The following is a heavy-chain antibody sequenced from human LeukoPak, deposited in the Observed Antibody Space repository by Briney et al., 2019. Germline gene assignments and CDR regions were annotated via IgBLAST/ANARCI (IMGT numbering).Heavy chain of an antibody. V-gene: IGHV1-46*01. D-gene: IGHD2-2*01. CDR3: ARGGCSSISCEGDY. J-gene: IGHJ4*02. Sequence: GASVKVSCKASGYTFASNYIHWVRQAPGHGLEWLGVINPSGGSTTYAQKFQGRLTMTRDTSTSTVYMDLYSRRSEDTAVYYCARGGCSSISCEGDYWGQGTLVTVSS. CDR1: GYTFASNY. CDR2: INPSGGST.